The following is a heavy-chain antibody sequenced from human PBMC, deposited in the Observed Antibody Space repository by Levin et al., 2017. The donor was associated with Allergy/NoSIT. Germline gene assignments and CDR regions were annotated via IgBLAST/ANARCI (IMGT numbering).Heavy chain of an antibody. CDR3: AKGVSSGSPYRAFDM. CDR2: LRYSGDTT. CDR1: GFTFTSYT. D-gene: IGHD1-26*01. J-gene: IGHJ3*02. Sequence: GESLKISCAASGFTFTSYTTTWVRQAPGRGLEWVSTLRYSGDTTHYADSVKGRFTISRDGSRDTLFLQMNSLRPEDTAVYYCAKGVSSGSPYRAFDMWGQGTMVTVSS. V-gene: IGHV3-23*01.